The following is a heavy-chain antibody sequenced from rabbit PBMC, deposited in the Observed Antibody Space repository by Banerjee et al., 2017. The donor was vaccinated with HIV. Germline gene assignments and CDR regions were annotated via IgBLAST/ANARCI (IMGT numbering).Heavy chain of an antibody. J-gene: IGHJ4*01. CDR1: GFSFSNKYV. D-gene: IGHD6-1*01. V-gene: IGHV1S45*01. Sequence: QEQLEESGGDLVKPEGSLTLTCTASGFSFSNKYVMCWVRQAPEKGLEYIGFIHYDGRTACAGWVNCRFSISKSSSVTVHMHRLRVAAADTDFYSCARINAIGSTYDLWGPGTLVTVS. CDR3: ARINAIGSTYDL. CDR2: IHYDGRT.